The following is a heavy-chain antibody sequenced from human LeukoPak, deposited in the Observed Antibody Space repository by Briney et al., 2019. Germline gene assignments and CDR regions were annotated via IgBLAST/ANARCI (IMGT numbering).Heavy chain of an antibody. J-gene: IGHJ4*02. CDR1: GITFSSHA. CDR3: ARGRGYSGHIPQYFDY. Sequence: PGGSLRLSCAASGITFSSHAMHWVRQAPGKGLEWVAVISYDGSNKYYADSVKGRFTISRDNAKNSLYLQMNSLRAEDTAVYYCARGRGYSGHIPQYFDYWGQGTLVTVSS. D-gene: IGHD5-12*01. CDR2: ISYDGSNK. V-gene: IGHV3-30-3*01.